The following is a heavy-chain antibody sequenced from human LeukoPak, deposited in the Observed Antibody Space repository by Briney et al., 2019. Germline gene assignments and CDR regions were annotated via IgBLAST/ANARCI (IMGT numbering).Heavy chain of an antibody. CDR3: ARIPAGYGVDSGGY. D-gene: IGHD2-21*02. CDR1: GFTVSSNY. CDR2: IYNVGTT. Sequence: HPGGSLRLSCAASGFTVSSNYMTWVRQAPGKGLEWVSVIYNVGTTYYADSLKGRFTISRDNSKNTLYLQINSPRADDTAVYYCARIPAGYGVDSGGYWGQGTLVTVSS. J-gene: IGHJ4*02. V-gene: IGHV3-53*01.